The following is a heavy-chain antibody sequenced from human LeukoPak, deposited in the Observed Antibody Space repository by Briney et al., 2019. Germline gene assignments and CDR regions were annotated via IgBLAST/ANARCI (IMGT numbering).Heavy chain of an antibody. J-gene: IGHJ6*03. V-gene: IGHV4-59*01. D-gene: IGHD1-26*01. CDR3: ARTRPPRGLNYYYYMDV. Sequence: SETLSLTCSVSDDSITMYYWSWIRQPPGKGLEWIGYIYYSGSTNYNPSLKSRVTISVDTSKNQFSLKLSSVTAADTAVYYCARTRPPRGLNYYYYMDVWGKGTTVTVSS. CDR1: DDSITMYY. CDR2: IYYSGST.